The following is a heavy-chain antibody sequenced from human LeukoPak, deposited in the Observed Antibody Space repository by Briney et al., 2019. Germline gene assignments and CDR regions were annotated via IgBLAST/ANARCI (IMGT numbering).Heavy chain of an antibody. D-gene: IGHD2-8*01. CDR3: TSLSDAIESFGTRNY. CDR1: GFSFGSYA. Sequence: GGSLRLSCAASGFSFGSYALSWVRQAPGKGLEWVSVISGSGDNTHYTDPVKGRFTISRDNSKDTLYLQMNSLRAEDTAVYYCTSLSDAIESFGTRNYWGQGTLVTVSS. CDR2: ISGSGDNT. V-gene: IGHV3-23*01. J-gene: IGHJ4*02.